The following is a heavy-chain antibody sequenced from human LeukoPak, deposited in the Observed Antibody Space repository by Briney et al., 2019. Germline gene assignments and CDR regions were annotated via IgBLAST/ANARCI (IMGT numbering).Heavy chain of an antibody. CDR2: INSDGSST. CDR1: GFTFSSYW. Sequence: GGSLRLSCAASGFTFSSYWMSWVRQAPGKGLVWVSRINSDGSSTSYADSVKGRFTISRDNAKNTLYLQMNSLRAEDTAVYYCARGGDRYYYDSSGPDYWGQGTLVTVSS. CDR3: ARGGDRYYYDSSGPDY. J-gene: IGHJ4*02. D-gene: IGHD3-22*01. V-gene: IGHV3-74*01.